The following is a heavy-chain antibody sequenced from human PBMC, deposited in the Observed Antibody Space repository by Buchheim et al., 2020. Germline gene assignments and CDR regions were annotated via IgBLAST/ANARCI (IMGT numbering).Heavy chain of an antibody. Sequence: EMQLVESGGGLVQPGGSLRLSCTASGFTFSSYSMNWVRQAPGKGPEWISYITSTSSTIYYADSVKGRFTISRDNAKNSLYLQMNSLRDEGTAVYYCARGKSGIAVFDIWGQGT. CDR3: ARGKSGIAVFDI. J-gene: IGHJ3*02. CDR1: GFTFSSYS. D-gene: IGHD6-19*01. V-gene: IGHV3-48*02. CDR2: ITSTSSTI.